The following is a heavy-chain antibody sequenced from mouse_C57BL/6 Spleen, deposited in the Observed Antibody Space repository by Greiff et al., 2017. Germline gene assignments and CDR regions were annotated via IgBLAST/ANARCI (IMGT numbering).Heavy chain of an antibody. J-gene: IGHJ4*01. Sequence: EVMLVESGGGLVKPGGSLKLSCAASGFTFSSYTLSWVRQTPEKRLEWVATLSGGGGNTYYPASVKGRFTISRDNAKTTLYLQRSSLRSEDTALYYCARHASFIATVDYAMDYWGQGTSVTVAS. CDR1: GFTFSSYT. CDR2: LSGGGGNT. D-gene: IGHD1-1*01. CDR3: ARHASFIATVDYAMDY. V-gene: IGHV5-9*01.